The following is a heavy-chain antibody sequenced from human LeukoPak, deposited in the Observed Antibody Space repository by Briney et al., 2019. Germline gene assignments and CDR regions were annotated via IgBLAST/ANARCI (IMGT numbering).Heavy chain of an antibody. J-gene: IGHJ4*02. Sequence: PSETLSLTCAVYGGSFSGYYWSWIRQPPGKGLEWIGEINHSGSTNYNPSLKSRVPISVDTSKNQFSLTLSSVTAADTAVYYCARCYSAIETTVTTCYFDYWGQGTLVTVSS. CDR3: ARCYSAIETTVTTCYFDY. CDR1: GGSFSGYY. D-gene: IGHD4-17*01. CDR2: INHSGST. V-gene: IGHV4-34*01.